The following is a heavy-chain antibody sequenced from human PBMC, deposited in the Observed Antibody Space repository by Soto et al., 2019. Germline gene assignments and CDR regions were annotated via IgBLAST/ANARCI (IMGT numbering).Heavy chain of an antibody. V-gene: IGHV3-30*18. CDR1: GFTFSSYG. Sequence: PGGSLRLSCAASGFTFSSYGMHWVRQAPGKGLEWVAVISYDGSNKYYADSVKGRFTISRDNSKNTLYLQMNSLRAEDTAVYYCAKDWWAGSWYIQHWGQGTLVTVPS. CDR3: AKDWWAGSWYIQH. CDR2: ISYDGSNK. D-gene: IGHD6-13*01. J-gene: IGHJ1*01.